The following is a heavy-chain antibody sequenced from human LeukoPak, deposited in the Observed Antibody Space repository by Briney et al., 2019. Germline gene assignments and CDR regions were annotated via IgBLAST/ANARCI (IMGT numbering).Heavy chain of an antibody. J-gene: IGHJ4*02. Sequence: GGSLRLSCAASGFTFSSYEMHWVRQAPGKGLEWVSYISSSSSTIYYADSVKGRFTISRDNAKNSLYLQMNSLRAEDTAVYYCASGRYFDYIDYWGQGTLVTVSS. D-gene: IGHD3-9*01. CDR2: ISSSSSTI. CDR1: GFTFSSYE. CDR3: ASGRYFDYIDY. V-gene: IGHV3-48*03.